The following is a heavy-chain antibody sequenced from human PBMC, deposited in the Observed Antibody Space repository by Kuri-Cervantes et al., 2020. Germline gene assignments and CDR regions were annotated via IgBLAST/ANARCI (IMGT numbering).Heavy chain of an antibody. D-gene: IGHD6-25*01. CDR3: ANYSSPLIAAALDY. CDR2: IWYDGSNK. Sequence: GESLKISCAASGFTFSSYGMHWVRQAPGKGLEWVAVIWYDGSNKYYADSVKGRFTISRDTSKNTLYLQMNSLRDEDTALYYCANYSSPLIAAALDYWGQGTLVTVSS. V-gene: IGHV3-30*02. J-gene: IGHJ4*02. CDR1: GFTFSSYG.